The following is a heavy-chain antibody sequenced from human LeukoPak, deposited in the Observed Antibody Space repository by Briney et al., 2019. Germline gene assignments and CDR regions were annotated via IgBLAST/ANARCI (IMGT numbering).Heavy chain of an antibody. CDR3: AGNSDSSGYYYRAIDY. CDR1: SFSSYG. J-gene: IGHJ4*02. D-gene: IGHD3-22*01. V-gene: IGHV4-39*01. Sequence: SFSSYGMSWVRQAPGKGLEWIGSIYYSGSTYYNPSLKSRVTISVDTSKNQFSLKLSSVTAADTAVYYCAGNSDSSGYYYRAIDYWGQGTLVTVSS. CDR2: IYYSGST.